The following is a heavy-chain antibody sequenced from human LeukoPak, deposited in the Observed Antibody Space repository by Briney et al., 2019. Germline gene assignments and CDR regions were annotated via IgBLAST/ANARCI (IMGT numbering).Heavy chain of an antibody. V-gene: IGHV4-34*01. D-gene: IGHD1-14*01. CDR3: AGGPDHAKVGY. Sequence: TSETLSLTCAVDGGSVSDYYWTWIRQPPGKGLEWIGEINHSGITDYNPSLKSRVTMSIDTSKNQFSLKLSSVTAADTAVYYCAGGPDHAKVGYWGQGTLVTVSS. CDR1: GGSVSDYY. J-gene: IGHJ4*02. CDR2: INHSGIT.